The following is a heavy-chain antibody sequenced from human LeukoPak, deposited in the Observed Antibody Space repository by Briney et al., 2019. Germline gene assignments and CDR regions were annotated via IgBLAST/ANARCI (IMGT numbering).Heavy chain of an antibody. D-gene: IGHD3-22*01. CDR2: IYTSGST. CDR3: ARENYYDSSGYSD. Sequence: NSSETLSLTCTVSGGSISSGSYYWSWIRQPAGKGLEWIGRIYTSGSTNYNPSLKSRVTISVDTSKNQFSLKLSSVTAADTAVYYCARENYYDSSGYSDWGQGTLVIVSS. V-gene: IGHV4-61*02. J-gene: IGHJ4*02. CDR1: GGSISSGSYY.